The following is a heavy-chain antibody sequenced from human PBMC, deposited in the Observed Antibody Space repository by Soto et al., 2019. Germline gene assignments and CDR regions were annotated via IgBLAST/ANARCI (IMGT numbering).Heavy chain of an antibody. CDR2: ISGSGGST. D-gene: IGHD5-18*01. CDR3: AKEGPAIYYYYYGMDV. Sequence: HPGGSLRLSCAASGFXFSSYAMSWVRQAPGKGLEWVSAISGSGGSTYYADSVKGRFTISRDNSKNTLYLQMNSLRAEDTAVYYSAKEGPAIYYYYYGMDVWGQGTTVTSP. CDR1: GFXFSSYA. J-gene: IGHJ6*02. V-gene: IGHV3-23*01.